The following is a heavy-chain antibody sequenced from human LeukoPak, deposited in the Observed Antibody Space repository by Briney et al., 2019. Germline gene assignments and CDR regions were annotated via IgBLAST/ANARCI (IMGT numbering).Heavy chain of an antibody. Sequence: PSETLSLTCTVSGGSISSSYWSWIRQPPGKGLEWIGYIYYRGSTNYNPSLKSRVTVSVDTSKNQFSLKLSSVTAADTAVYYCARAGSGSLLMLFDIWGQGTMVTVSS. CDR3: ARAGSGSLLMLFDI. D-gene: IGHD6-19*01. CDR2: IYYRGST. J-gene: IGHJ3*02. V-gene: IGHV4-59*01. CDR1: GGSISSSY.